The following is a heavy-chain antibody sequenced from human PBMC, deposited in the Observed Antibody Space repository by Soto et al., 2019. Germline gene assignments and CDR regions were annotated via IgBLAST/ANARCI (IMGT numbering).Heavy chain of an antibody. Sequence: ASVKVSCKVSGYTLTELSMHWVRQAPGKGLEWMGGFDPEDGETIYAQKFQGRVTMTEDTSTDTAYMELSSLRSEDTAVYYCALPRITIFGVVRNAFDIWGQGTMVTVSS. J-gene: IGHJ3*02. D-gene: IGHD3-3*01. CDR2: FDPEDGET. CDR1: GYTLTELS. V-gene: IGHV1-24*01. CDR3: ALPRITIFGVVRNAFDI.